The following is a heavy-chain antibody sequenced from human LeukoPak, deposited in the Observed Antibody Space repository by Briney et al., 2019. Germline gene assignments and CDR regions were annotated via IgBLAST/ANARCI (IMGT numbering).Heavy chain of an antibody. J-gene: IGHJ6*02. CDR1: GFTVSSNY. CDR3: ARDLTGYSSSWYYYYYGMDV. D-gene: IGHD6-13*01. Sequence: GGSLRLSCAASGFTVSSNYMSWVRQAPGKGLEWVSVIYSGGSTYYADSVKGRFTISRDNSKNTLYLQMNSLRAEDTAVYYCARDLTGYSSSWYYYYYGMDVWGQGTTVTVSS. CDR2: IYSGGST. V-gene: IGHV3-66*01.